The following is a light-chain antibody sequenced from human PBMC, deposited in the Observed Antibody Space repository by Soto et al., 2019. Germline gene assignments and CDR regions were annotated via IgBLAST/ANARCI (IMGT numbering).Light chain of an antibody. CDR1: QSVSSNY. CDR2: GAS. Sequence: EIVLTQSPGTLSLSPGERATLSCRASQSVSSNYLAWYQQKPGQAPRLLVYGASSRATGVPDRFSGSGSGTDFTLSISRLEPEDFAVYYCQQYGTSLFTFGPGNKVDF. J-gene: IGKJ3*01. CDR3: QQYGTSLFT. V-gene: IGKV3-20*01.